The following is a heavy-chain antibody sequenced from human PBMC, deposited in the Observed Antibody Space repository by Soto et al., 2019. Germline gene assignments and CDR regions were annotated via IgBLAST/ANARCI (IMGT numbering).Heavy chain of an antibody. J-gene: IGHJ4*02. CDR1: GFTFSSFW. V-gene: IGHV3-7*01. D-gene: IGHD3-16*01. CDR3: LRGYEGY. CDR2: IKEDGSQK. Sequence: PGGSLRLSCAASGFTFSSFWISWVRQAPGKGLEWLANIKEDGSQKNYVDSVKGRFTISRDNAKNSLYLQMNSLRGEDTAVYYCLRGYEGYWGLGTLVTVSS.